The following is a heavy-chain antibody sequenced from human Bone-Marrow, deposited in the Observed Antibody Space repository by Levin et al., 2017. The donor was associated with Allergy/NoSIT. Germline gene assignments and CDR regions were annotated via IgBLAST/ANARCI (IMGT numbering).Heavy chain of an antibody. D-gene: IGHD6-19*01. CDR1: GFTFDDYG. CDR2: IDWNGSQT. CDR3: ARIFRGYSSGWYGY. J-gene: IGHJ4*02. Sequence: GGSLRLSCAASGFTFDDYGMSWVRQVPGKGLEWVASIDWNGSQTGYAESVRGRFTISRDNDKNSLYLQMDSLRPEDTAFYYCARIFRGYSSGWYGYWGQGILVSVSS. V-gene: IGHV3-20*04.